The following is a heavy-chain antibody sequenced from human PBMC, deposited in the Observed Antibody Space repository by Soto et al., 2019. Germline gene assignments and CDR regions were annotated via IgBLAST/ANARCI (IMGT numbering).Heavy chain of an antibody. D-gene: IGHD5-12*01. CDR1: GGSISSGGYY. Sequence: PSETLSLTCTVSGGSISSGGYYWSWIRQHPGKGLEWIGYIYYSGSTYYNPSLKSRVTISVDTSKNQLSLKLSSVTAADTAVYYCARDLTDGYSGYDLSPVGYWGQGTLVTVSS. CDR3: ARDLTDGYSGYDLSPVGY. V-gene: IGHV4-31*03. CDR2: IYYSGST. J-gene: IGHJ4*02.